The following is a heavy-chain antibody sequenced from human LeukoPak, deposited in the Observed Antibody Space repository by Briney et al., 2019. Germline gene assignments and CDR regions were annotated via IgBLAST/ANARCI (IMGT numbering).Heavy chain of an antibody. CDR1: GFTFDGYA. Sequence: GGSLRLSCAASGFTFDGYAMHWVRQAPGKGLEWVSGISWNSGSIGYADSVKGRFTISRDNAKNSLYLQMNSLRAEDTALYYCAKEYSSGWYFDYWGQGTLVTVSS. D-gene: IGHD6-19*01. V-gene: IGHV3-9*01. CDR3: AKEYSSGWYFDY. CDR2: ISWNSGSI. J-gene: IGHJ4*02.